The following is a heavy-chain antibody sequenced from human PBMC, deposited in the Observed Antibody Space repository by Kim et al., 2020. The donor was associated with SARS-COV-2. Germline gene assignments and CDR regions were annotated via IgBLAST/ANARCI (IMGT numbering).Heavy chain of an antibody. J-gene: IGHJ5*02. Sequence: GGSLRLSCAASGFTFGDYAMHWVRQAPGKGLEWVSGISWNSGSIGYADSVKGRFTISRDNAKNSLYLQMNSLRAEDTALYYCAKDNDWNYDTNWFDPWGQGTLVTVSS. V-gene: IGHV3-9*01. D-gene: IGHD1-7*01. CDR3: AKDNDWNYDTNWFDP. CDR1: GFTFGDYA. CDR2: ISWNSGSI.